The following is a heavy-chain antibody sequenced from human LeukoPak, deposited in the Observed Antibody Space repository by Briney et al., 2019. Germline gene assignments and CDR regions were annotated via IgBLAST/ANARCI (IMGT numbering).Heavy chain of an antibody. CDR3: VREGVASVGYGTDV. CDR1: GFIFRGHR. Sequence: GTSLRLSCEASGFIFRGHRMYWVRQAPGKGLEGVTNIWSDGRNNYYADSVKGRFTISRDNSKNMLYMQMDRLRAEDTAVYYCVREGVASVGYGTDVWGQGTTVTVSS. V-gene: IGHV3-33*01. CDR2: IWSDGRNN. D-gene: IGHD2-8*01. J-gene: IGHJ6*02.